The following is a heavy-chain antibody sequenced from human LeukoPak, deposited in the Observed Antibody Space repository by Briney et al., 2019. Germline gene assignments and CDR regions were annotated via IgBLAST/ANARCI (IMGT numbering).Heavy chain of an antibody. Sequence: GGSLRLSCAASGFTFSSYGMHWVRQAPGKGLEWVAFIRYDGSNKYYADSVKGRFTISRDNSKNTLYLQMNSLRAEDTAVYYCAKSLLDTMIVRGRDDAFDIWGQGTMVTVSS. V-gene: IGHV3-30*02. J-gene: IGHJ3*02. CDR3: AKSLLDTMIVRGRDDAFDI. CDR1: GFTFSSYG. D-gene: IGHD3-22*01. CDR2: IRYDGSNK.